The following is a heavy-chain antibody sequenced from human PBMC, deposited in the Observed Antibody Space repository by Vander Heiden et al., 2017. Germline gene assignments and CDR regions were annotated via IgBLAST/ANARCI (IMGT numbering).Heavy chain of an antibody. V-gene: IGHV1-18*01. J-gene: IGHJ6*02. CDR3: ARGRYIAVAGMVYYYYYGMDV. Sequence: QVQLVQSGAEVKKPGASVKVSCKASGYTFTSSGISWVRQAPGQGLEWMGWISAYNGNTNYAQKLQGRVTMTTDTSTSTAYMELRSLRSDDTAVYYCARGRYIAVAGMVYYYYYGMDVWGQGTTVTVSS. D-gene: IGHD6-19*01. CDR1: GYTFTSSG. CDR2: ISAYNGNT.